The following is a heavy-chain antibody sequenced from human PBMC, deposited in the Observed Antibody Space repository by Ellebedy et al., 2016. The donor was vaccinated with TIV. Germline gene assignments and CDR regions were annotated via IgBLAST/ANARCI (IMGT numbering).Heavy chain of an antibody. CDR2: ISPSGDST. CDR1: GYTFTYYA. V-gene: IGHV1-46*01. J-gene: IGHJ5*02. CDR3: ASRSYSSGWYSP. D-gene: IGHD6-19*01. Sequence: ASVKVSCKGSGYTFTYYALNWVRQAPGQGLEWMGIISPSGDSTSYAQKFQGSVSVTRDTSASTAYMELSSLRSEDTAVYYCASRSYSSGWYSPWGQGTLVTVSS.